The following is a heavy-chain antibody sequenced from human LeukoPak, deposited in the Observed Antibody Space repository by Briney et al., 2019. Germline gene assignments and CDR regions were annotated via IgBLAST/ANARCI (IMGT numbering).Heavy chain of an antibody. CDR3: ARDRGGNEFDY. V-gene: IGHV3-30*03. CDR1: GFTFSNYG. J-gene: IGHJ4*02. CDR2: ISYDGNNN. Sequence: GGSLRLSCAASGFTFSNYGMHWVRQAPGKGLEWMATISYDGNNNYYTYSVKGRFTVSRDNSKNTLYLQMNSLRGEDTGVYYCARDRGGNEFDYWGQGTLVTVSS. D-gene: IGHD4-23*01.